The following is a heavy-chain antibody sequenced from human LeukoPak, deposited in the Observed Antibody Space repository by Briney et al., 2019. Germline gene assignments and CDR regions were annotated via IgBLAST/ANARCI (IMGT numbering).Heavy chain of an antibody. J-gene: IGHJ6*03. V-gene: IGHV1-8*01. Sequence: ASVKVSCKASGYTFTSYDINWVRQATGQGLEWMGWMNPNSGNTGYAQKFQGRVTMTRNTSISTAYMELSSLRSEDTAVYYYARAWSDLYYYYYMDVWGKGTTVTISS. CDR3: ARAWSDLYYYYYMDV. CDR2: MNPNSGNT. D-gene: IGHD1-26*01. CDR1: GYTFTSYD.